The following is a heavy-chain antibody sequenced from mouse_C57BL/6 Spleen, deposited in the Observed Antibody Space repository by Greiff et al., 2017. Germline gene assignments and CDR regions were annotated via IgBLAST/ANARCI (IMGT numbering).Heavy chain of an antibody. CDR2: INPSNGGT. J-gene: IGHJ1*03. Sequence: VQLQQPGTELVKPGASVKLSCKASGYTFTSYWMHWVKQRPGQGLEWIGNINPSNGGTNYNEKFKSKATLTVDKSSSTAYMQLSSLTSEDSAVYDCARWGYSSYLYFGVWGTGTTVTVSS. CDR3: ARWGYSSYLYFGV. V-gene: IGHV1-53*01. CDR1: GYTFTSYW. D-gene: IGHD2-5*01.